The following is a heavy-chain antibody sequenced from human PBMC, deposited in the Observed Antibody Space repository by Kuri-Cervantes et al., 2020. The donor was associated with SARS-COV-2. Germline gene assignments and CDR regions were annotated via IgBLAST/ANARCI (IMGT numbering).Heavy chain of an antibody. CDR1: GFTFSSYS. CDR3: ANIAARPRYFDY. CDR2: ISSSSSYI. D-gene: IGHD6-6*01. J-gene: IGHJ4*02. V-gene: IGHV3-21*01. Sequence: GGSLRLSCAASGFTFSSYSMNWVRQAPGKGLEWVSSISSSSSYIYYADSVKGRFTISRDNAKNSLYLQMNSLRAEDTAVYYCANIAARPRYFDYWGRGTLVTVSS.